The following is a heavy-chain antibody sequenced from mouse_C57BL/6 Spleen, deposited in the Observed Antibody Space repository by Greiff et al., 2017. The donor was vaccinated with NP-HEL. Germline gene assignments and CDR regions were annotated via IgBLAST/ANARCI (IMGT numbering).Heavy chain of an antibody. V-gene: IGHV1-15*01. D-gene: IGHD2-2*01. CDR2: IDPETGGT. J-gene: IGHJ4*01. Sequence: VQLQQSGAELVRPGASVTLSCKASGYTFTDYEMHWVKQTPVHGLEWIGAIDPETGGTAYNQKFKGKAILTADKSSSTAYMELRSLTSEDSAVYYCTCGYEGYAMDYWGQGTSVTVSS. CDR3: TCGYEGYAMDY. CDR1: GYTFTDYE.